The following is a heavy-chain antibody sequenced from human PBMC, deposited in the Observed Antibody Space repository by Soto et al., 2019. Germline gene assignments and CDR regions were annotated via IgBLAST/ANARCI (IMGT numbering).Heavy chain of an antibody. Sequence: EVQLLESGGGLVQPGGSLRLSCAASGFTFSSHVMSWVRQAPGKGLEWVSGISTGGGSTDYADSVKGRFTISRDNSKNPLHLQMKSLGAEDTAVYYCARSREIIASAGSFDYWGQGTLVTVSS. D-gene: IGHD6-25*01. CDR2: ISTGGGST. CDR1: GFTFSSHV. CDR3: ARSREIIASAGSFDY. J-gene: IGHJ4*02. V-gene: IGHV3-23*01.